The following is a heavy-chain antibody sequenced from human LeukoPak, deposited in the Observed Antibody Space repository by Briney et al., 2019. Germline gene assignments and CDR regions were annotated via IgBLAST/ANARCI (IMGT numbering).Heavy chain of an antibody. CDR3: ARSVVPEGGLDP. Sequence: ASVKVSCKASGFTFSAYYMNWVRQAPGQGLEWMGGIIPIFGTANYAQKFQGRVTITTDESTSTAYMELSSLRSEDTAVYYCARSVVPEGGLDPWGQGTLVTVSS. D-gene: IGHD2-2*01. CDR1: GFTFSAYY. J-gene: IGHJ5*02. V-gene: IGHV1-69*05. CDR2: IIPIFGTA.